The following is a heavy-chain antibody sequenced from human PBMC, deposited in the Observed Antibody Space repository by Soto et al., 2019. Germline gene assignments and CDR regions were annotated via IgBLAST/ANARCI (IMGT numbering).Heavy chain of an antibody. D-gene: IGHD1-1*01. V-gene: IGHV1-2*04. CDR2: VNPNSGGT. J-gene: IGHJ6*02. CDR3: ARGGGPIQTFYYYGMDV. Sequence: GASVKVSCKASGYTFTGYYMHWVRQAPGQRLEWMGWVNPNSGGTIYAQKFQGWVTMTRDTSISTAYMELSRLRSDDTAVYYCARGGGPIQTFYYYGMDVWGQGTTVTVSS. CDR1: GYTFTGYY.